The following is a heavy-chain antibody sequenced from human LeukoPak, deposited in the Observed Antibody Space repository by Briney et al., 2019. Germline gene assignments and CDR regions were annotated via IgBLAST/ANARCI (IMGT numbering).Heavy chain of an antibody. V-gene: IGHV1-18*01. CDR1: GYTFTSYG. CDR3: ASAYVAHDAFDI. D-gene: IGHD2-15*01. CDR2: ISAYNGNT. J-gene: IGHJ3*02. Sequence: PAASVKVSCKASGYTFTSYGISWVRQAPGQGLEWMGWISAYNGNTNYAQKLQGRITMTTDTSTSTAYVELSSLRSEDTAVYYCASAYVAHDAFDIWGQGTMVTVSS.